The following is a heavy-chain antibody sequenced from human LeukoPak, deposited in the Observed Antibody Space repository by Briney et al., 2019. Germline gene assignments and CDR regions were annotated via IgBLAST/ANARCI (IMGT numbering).Heavy chain of an antibody. CDR1: GYTFTSYG. CDR3: ARGSRADHYDFWSGVDLDY. Sequence: ASVKVSCKASGYTFTSYGISWVRQAPGQGLEWMGWISAYNGNTNYAQKLQGRVTMTTDTSTSTAYMELSSLRSEDTAVYYCARGSRADHYDFWSGVDLDYWGQGTLVTVSS. CDR2: ISAYNGNT. J-gene: IGHJ4*02. V-gene: IGHV1-18*01. D-gene: IGHD3-3*01.